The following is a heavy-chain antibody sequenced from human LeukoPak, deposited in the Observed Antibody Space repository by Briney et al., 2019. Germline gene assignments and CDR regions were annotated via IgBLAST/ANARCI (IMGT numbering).Heavy chain of an antibody. CDR1: GGSISGHH. D-gene: IGHD5-12*01. J-gene: IGHJ4*02. CDR2: IYYGGNT. CDR3: ARHRLLGGDIL. V-gene: IGHV4-59*08. Sequence: PSETLSLTCTVSGGSISGHHWSWIRQPPGKGLEWIGYIYYGGNTNYNPSLKSRVTISVDTSKTQFSLKLSSVTAADTAVYYCARHRLLGGDILWGQGTLVTVSS.